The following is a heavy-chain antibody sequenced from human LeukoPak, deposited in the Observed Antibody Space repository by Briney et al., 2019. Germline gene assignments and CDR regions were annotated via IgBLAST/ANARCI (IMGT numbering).Heavy chain of an antibody. CDR2: IYYSGST. J-gene: IGHJ4*02. D-gene: IGHD3-16*02. Sequence: PSETLSLTCTVSGGSISSYYWSWIRQPPGKGLEWIGYIYYSGSTNYNPSLKSRVTISVDTSKNQFSLKLSSVTAADTAVYYCARAIGIHHEYAYWGQGTLVTVSS. CDR1: GGSISSYY. V-gene: IGHV4-59*01. CDR3: ARAIGIHHEYAY.